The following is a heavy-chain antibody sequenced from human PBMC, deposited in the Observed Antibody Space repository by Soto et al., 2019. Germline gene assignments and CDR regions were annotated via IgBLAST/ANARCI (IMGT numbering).Heavy chain of an antibody. V-gene: IGHV1-18*01. D-gene: IGHD2-15*01. J-gene: IGHJ6*02. CDR2: ISAYNGNT. CDR3: ARGIVVVVAVRDYYYGMDV. Sequence: ASVKVSCKASGYTFTSYGISWVRQAPGQGLEWMGWISAYNGNTNYAQKLQGRVTMTTDTSTSTAYMELSSLRSEDTAVYYCARGIVVVVAVRDYYYGMDVWGQGTTVTVSS. CDR1: GYTFTSYG.